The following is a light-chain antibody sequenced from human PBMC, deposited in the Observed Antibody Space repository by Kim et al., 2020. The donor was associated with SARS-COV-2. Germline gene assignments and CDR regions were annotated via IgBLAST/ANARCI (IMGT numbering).Light chain of an antibody. Sequence: IQLTQSPYSLSASVGDRVTITCRASQGISSYLSWYQQKPGKAPKLLIYAASTLQSGVPSRFSGSGSGTDFTLTISSLQPEDFATYYCQQLNSYPLTFVGGTKVDIK. CDR1: QGISSY. V-gene: IGKV1-9*01. CDR2: AAS. J-gene: IGKJ4*01. CDR3: QQLNSYPLT.